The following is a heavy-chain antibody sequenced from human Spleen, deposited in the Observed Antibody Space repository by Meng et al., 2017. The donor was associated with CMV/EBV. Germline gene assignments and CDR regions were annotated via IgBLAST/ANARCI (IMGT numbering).Heavy chain of an antibody. D-gene: IGHD1-26*01. Sequence: ASVKVSCKASGYTFTGYYMHWVRQAPGQGLEWMGRIIPILGVANYAQKFQGRVTMTRNTSISTAYMELSSLRSEDTAVYYCARGRYSGSYALGYWGQGTLVTVSS. CDR2: IIPILGVA. V-gene: IGHV1-2*02. J-gene: IGHJ4*02. CDR3: ARGRYSGSYALGY. CDR1: GYTFTGYY.